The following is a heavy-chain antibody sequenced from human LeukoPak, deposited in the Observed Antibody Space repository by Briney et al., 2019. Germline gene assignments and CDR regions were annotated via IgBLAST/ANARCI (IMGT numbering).Heavy chain of an antibody. CDR2: ISYDGSNK. J-gene: IGHJ4*02. CDR3: AKVEGTYYDFWSGNSFDY. V-gene: IGHV3-30*18. D-gene: IGHD3-3*01. Sequence: GRSLRLSCAASGFTFSSYGMHWVRQAPGKGLEWVAVISYDGSNKYYADSVKGRFTISRDNSKKPLYLQMNSLRADDTAVYYCAKVEGTYYDFWSGNSFDYWGQGTLVTVSS. CDR1: GFTFSSYG.